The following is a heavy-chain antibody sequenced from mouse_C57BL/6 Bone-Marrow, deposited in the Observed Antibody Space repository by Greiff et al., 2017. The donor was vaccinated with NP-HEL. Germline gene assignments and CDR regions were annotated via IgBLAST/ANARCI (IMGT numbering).Heavy chain of an antibody. V-gene: IGHV5-17*01. CDR1: GFTFSDYG. CDR3: ARPATMVTTELYYAMDY. D-gene: IGHD2-2*01. CDR2: ISSGSSTI. J-gene: IGHJ4*01. Sequence: EVKLVESGGGLVKPGGSLKLSCAASGFTFSDYGMHWVRQAPEKGLEWVAYISSGSSTIYYADTVKGRFTISRDNAKNTLFLQMTRLRSEDTAMYDCARPATMVTTELYYAMDYWGQGTSVTVSS.